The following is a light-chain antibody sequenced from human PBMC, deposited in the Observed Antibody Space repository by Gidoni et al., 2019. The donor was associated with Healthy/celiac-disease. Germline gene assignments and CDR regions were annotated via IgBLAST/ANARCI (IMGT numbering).Light chain of an antibody. Sequence: AIRLTGSPSSFSASTADRVTITGRASQGISSYLAWYQQKPGKAPKLLISAASTWQSGVPSRFSGSGSGTDFTLTLGCLQSEDFATYYWQQYYSYPRQFGQGTKVEIK. CDR1: QGISSY. J-gene: IGKJ1*01. V-gene: IGKV1-8*01. CDR3: QQYYSYPRQ. CDR2: AAS.